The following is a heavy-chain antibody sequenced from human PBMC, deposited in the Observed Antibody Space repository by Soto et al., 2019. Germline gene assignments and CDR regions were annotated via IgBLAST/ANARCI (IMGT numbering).Heavy chain of an antibody. V-gene: IGHV1-2*02. CDR3: ARVDGQSRDIFDI. J-gene: IGHJ3*02. CDR2: INPNSGGT. D-gene: IGHD3-9*01. CDR1: GYFFTDYY. Sequence: ASVKVSCKASGYFFTDYYIHWVRQAPGQGLEWMGWINPNSGGTTFAEKFEARVTLTRDTSISTVYMELSRLRSDGTAVYYCARVDGQSRDIFDIWGQGTMVTVSS.